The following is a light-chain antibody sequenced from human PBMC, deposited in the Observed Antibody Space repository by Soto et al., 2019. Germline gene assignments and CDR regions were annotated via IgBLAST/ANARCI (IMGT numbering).Light chain of an antibody. Sequence: IQLTQSPSSLSASVGDRVTITCRASQGINKFLVWYQQRPGKAPQLLVYGASTLQSRLPSRFSGSGSGTAVSLAISSLQPEDFATYYCDRLMNFRFTLGQGTKLDI. V-gene: IGKV1-9*01. CDR2: GAS. CDR1: QGINKF. CDR3: DRLMNFRFT. J-gene: IGKJ2*01.